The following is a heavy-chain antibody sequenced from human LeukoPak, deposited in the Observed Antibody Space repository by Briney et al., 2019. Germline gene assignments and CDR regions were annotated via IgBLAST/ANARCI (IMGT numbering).Heavy chain of an antibody. J-gene: IGHJ4*02. D-gene: IGHD3-3*01. CDR2: INPSGGST. Sequence: ASVEVSCKASGYTFTSYYMHWVRQAPGQGLEWMGIINPSGGSTSYAQKFQGRVTMTRDTSTSTVYMELSSLRSEDTAVYYCAGGGITIFGVAPISSFDYWGQGTLVTVSS. CDR3: AGGGITIFGVAPISSFDY. CDR1: GYTFTSYY. V-gene: IGHV1-46*01.